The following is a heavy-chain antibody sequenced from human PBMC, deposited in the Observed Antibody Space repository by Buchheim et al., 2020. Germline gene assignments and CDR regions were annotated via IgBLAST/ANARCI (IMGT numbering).Heavy chain of an antibody. D-gene: IGHD1-26*01. Sequence: EVQLLESGGGMVQPGGSLRLSCAASGLTLNTYGLSWVRQAPGKGLEWVSSITSSGVTTHYADSVKGRFSISRDNSKNTLFLQMNSLRAEDTAIYYCARAASGSYNYWGQGTL. J-gene: IGHJ4*02. CDR1: GLTLNTYG. V-gene: IGHV3-23*01. CDR3: ARAASGSYNY. CDR2: ITSSGVTT.